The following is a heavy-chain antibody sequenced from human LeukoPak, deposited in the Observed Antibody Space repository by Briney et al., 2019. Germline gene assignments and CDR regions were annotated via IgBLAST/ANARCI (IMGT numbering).Heavy chain of an antibody. J-gene: IGHJ4*02. CDR1: GFTFSSYG. V-gene: IGHV3-30*18. CDR2: ISYDGSNK. D-gene: IGHD5-12*01. CDR3: AKGLRWLRLPDY. Sequence: GRSLRLSCAASGFTFSSYGMHWVRQAPGKGLEWVAVISYDGSNKYYADSVKGRFTISRDNSKNTLYLRMNSLRAEDTAVYYCAKGLRWLRLPDYWGQGTLVTVSS.